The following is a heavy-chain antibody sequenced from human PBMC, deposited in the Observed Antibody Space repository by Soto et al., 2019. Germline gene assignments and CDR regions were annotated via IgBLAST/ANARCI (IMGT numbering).Heavy chain of an antibody. CDR3: TGEVASGY. J-gene: IGHJ4*02. CDR2: ISRDGGTK. Sequence: QVQLVESGGGVVQPGRSLRLSCAVSGFTVSTYGMHWVRQAPGKGLEWVAEISRDGGTKYYADSVKGRFTISRDNSRNTQFLAMNRLSGDEMAVYYCTGEVASGYGGQGTLVTVSS. V-gene: IGHV3-30*03. D-gene: IGHD2-8*02. CDR1: GFTVSTYG.